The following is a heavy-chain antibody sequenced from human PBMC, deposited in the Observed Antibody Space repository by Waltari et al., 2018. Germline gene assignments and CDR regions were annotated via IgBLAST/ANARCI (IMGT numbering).Heavy chain of an antibody. Sequence: QVQLVQSGAEVKKPGSSVKVSCKASGGTFSSYTISWVRQAPGQGLEWMGMLILILCIANYAQKFQCRCTITSDKSTSTAYMGLSSLRSEDTAVYYCARAVQGVSYETYFDYWGQGTLVTVSS. CDR1: GGTFSSYT. D-gene: IGHD5-12*01. CDR2: LILILCIA. CDR3: ARAVQGVSYETYFDY. J-gene: IGHJ4*02. V-gene: IGHV1-69*02.